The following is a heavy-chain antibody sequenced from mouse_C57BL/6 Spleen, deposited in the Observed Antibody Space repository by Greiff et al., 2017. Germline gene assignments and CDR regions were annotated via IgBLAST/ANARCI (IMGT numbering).Heavy chain of an antibody. CDR1: GYTFTSYW. Sequence: QIHVKQPGAELVRPGSSVKLSCKASGYTFTSYWMDWVKQRPGQGLEWIGNIYPSDSETHYNQKFKDKATLTVDKSSSTAYMQLSSLTSEDSAVYYCARLDWDDPYFDYWGQGTTLTVSS. D-gene: IGHD4-1*01. CDR2: IYPSDSET. V-gene: IGHV1-61*01. J-gene: IGHJ2*01. CDR3: ARLDWDDPYFDY.